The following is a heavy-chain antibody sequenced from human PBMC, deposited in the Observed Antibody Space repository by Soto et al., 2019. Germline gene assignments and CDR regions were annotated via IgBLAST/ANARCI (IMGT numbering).Heavy chain of an antibody. V-gene: IGHV3-23*01. Sequence: EVQLLESGGGLAQPGGSLRLSCAASGFTFSSYAMSWVRQAPGKELEWVSAISGSGYSTHDADSVKGRFTISRDNSKNTLYLEMNSLRAEDTAVYYCAKCPQHNGNDAGAGSHFDSCGQGTLVTVSS. CDR2: ISGSGYST. J-gene: IGHJ4*02. CDR3: AKCPQHNGNDAGAGSHFDS. D-gene: IGHD1-1*01. CDR1: GFTFSSYA.